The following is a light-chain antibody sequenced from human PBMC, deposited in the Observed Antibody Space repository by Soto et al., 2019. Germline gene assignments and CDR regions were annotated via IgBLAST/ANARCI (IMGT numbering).Light chain of an antibody. Sequence: ELVKTKSPATLSVAPGERATLSCRASQSVSSNLAWYQQKPGQAPRLLIYGASTRATGIPARFSGSGSGTEFTLTISSLQSEDFAVYYCQQYNNWPPITFGQGTRLEIK. CDR2: GAS. J-gene: IGKJ5*01. V-gene: IGKV3-15*01. CDR1: QSVSSN. CDR3: QQYNNWPPIT.